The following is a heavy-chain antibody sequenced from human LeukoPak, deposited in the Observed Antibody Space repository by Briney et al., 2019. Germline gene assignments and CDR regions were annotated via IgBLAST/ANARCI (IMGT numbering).Heavy chain of an antibody. CDR3: ARRRRNSSSPLDY. D-gene: IGHD6-13*01. J-gene: IGHJ4*02. CDR2: INHSEST. Sequence: SETLSLTCAVYGGSFSGYYWSWIRQPPGKGLEWIGEINHSESTNYNPSLKSRVTISVDTSKNQFSLKLSSVTAADTAVYYCARRRRNSSSPLDYWGQGTLVTVSS. V-gene: IGHV4-34*01. CDR1: GGSFSGYY.